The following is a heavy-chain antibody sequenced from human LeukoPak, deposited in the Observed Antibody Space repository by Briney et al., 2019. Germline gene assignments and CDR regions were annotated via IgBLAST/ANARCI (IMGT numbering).Heavy chain of an antibody. CDR3: ARGPANGDSVGGWGYFDY. CDR2: INHSGST. V-gene: IGHV4-34*01. Sequence: PSETLSLTCAVYGGSFSGYYWSWIRQPPGKGLEWIGEINHSGSTNYNPSLKSRVTISVDTSKNQFSLKLSSATAADTAVYYCARGPANGDSVGGWGYFDYWGQGTLVTVSS. D-gene: IGHD4-17*01. CDR1: GGSFSGYY. J-gene: IGHJ4*02.